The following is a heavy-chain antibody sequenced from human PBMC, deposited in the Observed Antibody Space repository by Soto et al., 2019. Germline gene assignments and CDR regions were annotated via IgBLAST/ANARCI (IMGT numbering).Heavy chain of an antibody. D-gene: IGHD3-16*01. CDR1: GGSISSYY. CDR2: IYYSGST. Sequence: QVQLQESGPGLVKPSETLSLTCTVSGGSISSYYWSWIRQPPGKGLEWIGYIYYSGSTNYNSSLKSRVPISIATSKNHFSLKLSSVTAADTAVYYCASRWGTPFDYWGQGTLVTVSS. V-gene: IGHV4-59*08. CDR3: ASRWGTPFDY. J-gene: IGHJ4*02.